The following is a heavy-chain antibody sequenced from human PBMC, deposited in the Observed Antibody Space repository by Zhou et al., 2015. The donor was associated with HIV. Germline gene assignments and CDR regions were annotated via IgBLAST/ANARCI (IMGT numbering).Heavy chain of an antibody. J-gene: IGHJ6*03. Sequence: QVQLVQSGAEVKKPGSSVKVSCKASGGTFSSYAISWVRQAPGQGLEWMGGIIPIFGTANYAQKFQGRVTITADESTSTAYMELSSLRSEDTAVYYCARDMGYSSSWNPYYYYMDVWGKGTTVTVSS. CDR1: GGTFSSYA. CDR3: ARDMGYSSSWNPYYYYMDV. D-gene: IGHD6-13*01. CDR2: IIPIFGTA. V-gene: IGHV1-69*01.